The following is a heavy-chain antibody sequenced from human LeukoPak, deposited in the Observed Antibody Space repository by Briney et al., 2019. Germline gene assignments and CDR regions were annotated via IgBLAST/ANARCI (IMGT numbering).Heavy chain of an antibody. D-gene: IGHD5-24*01. V-gene: IGHV1-46*01. CDR2: INPSGGST. J-gene: IGHJ4*02. Sequence: ASVKVSCKASGYTFTSYYMHWMRQAPGQGLEWMGIINPSGGSTSYAQKFQGRVTMTRDTSTSTVYMELSSLRSEDTAVYYCAIVEMATIMRFGVDYWGQGTLVTVSS. CDR1: GYTFTSYY. CDR3: AIVEMATIMRFGVDY.